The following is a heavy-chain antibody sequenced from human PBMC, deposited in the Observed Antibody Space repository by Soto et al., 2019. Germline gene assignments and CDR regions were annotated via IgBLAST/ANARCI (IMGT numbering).Heavy chain of an antibody. CDR2: FSGPGGGP. Sequence: GGSLRLSCAASGFTFSTYAMSWVRQAPGKGLEWVSSFSGPGGGPYYADSVKGRFTISRDDSKNTLYLQMNSLRAEDTAVYYCAREQYSMVRGVIPDWGQGTLVTVPQ. CDR1: GFTFSTYA. V-gene: IGHV3-23*01. J-gene: IGHJ4*02. D-gene: IGHD3-10*01. CDR3: AREQYSMVRGVIPD.